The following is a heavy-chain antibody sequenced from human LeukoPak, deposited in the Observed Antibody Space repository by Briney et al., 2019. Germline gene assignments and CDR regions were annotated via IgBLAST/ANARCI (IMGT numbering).Heavy chain of an antibody. CDR1: GYSISSGYY. D-gene: IGHD3-10*01. Sequence: SETLSLTCTVSGYSISSGYYWGWLRQPPGKGLEWIGEIHNSGTTNYNPSLNSRVTISKDTSKNQFYLNLRSVTAADTAVYYCARRYYYNLGSFPFDFWGQGTLVTVSS. CDR3: ARRYYYNLGSFPFDF. V-gene: IGHV4-38-2*02. CDR2: IHNSGTT. J-gene: IGHJ4*02.